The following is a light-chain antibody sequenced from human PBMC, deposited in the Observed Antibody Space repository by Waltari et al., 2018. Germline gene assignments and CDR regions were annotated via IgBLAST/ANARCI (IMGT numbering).Light chain of an antibody. V-gene: IGLV2-8*01. CDR2: EVS. Sequence: QSALPQPPSASGSPGQAVTISCTGTSSDIVTYNYVSWYHKHPAKAPKTMIYEVSKWHSGVPDRFSGSKSGNTASLTVSGLQAEDEADYYCSSYAGNNKYVFGTGTKVTVL. CDR3: SSYAGNNKYV. J-gene: IGLJ1*01. CDR1: SSDIVTYNY.